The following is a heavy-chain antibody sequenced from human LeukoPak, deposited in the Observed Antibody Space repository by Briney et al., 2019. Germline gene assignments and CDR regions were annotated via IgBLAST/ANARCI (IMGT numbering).Heavy chain of an antibody. D-gene: IGHD3-9*01. Sequence: PGGSLRLSCAASGFTFSSYGMHWVRQAPGKGLEWVSFIRYDGSDKYYADSVRGRFTISRDNSKNTLYLQMNSLRAEDTAVYYCVTNFDPDVDWGQGTLVTVSS. V-gene: IGHV3-30*02. CDR2: IRYDGSDK. J-gene: IGHJ4*02. CDR1: GFTFSSYG. CDR3: VTNFDPDVD.